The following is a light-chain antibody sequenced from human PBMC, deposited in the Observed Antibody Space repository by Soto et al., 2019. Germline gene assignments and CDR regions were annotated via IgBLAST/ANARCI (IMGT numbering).Light chain of an antibody. Sequence: DIQITRPPASLSGSVGDRVTITCQASQDIKNYLNWYQQKSGKAPKLLIYDAYDLETGVPSRFSGSGSGTDFTFTIISLQPEDIATYYCQQYDNLPLTFGGGTKVDIK. CDR2: DAY. V-gene: IGKV1-33*01. CDR1: QDIKNY. CDR3: QQYDNLPLT. J-gene: IGKJ4*01.